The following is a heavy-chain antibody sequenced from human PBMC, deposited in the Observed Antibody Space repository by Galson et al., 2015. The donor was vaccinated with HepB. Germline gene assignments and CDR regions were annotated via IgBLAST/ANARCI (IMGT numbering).Heavy chain of an antibody. Sequence: SLRLSCAASGFTFGDYTMSWFRQAPGKGLEWVGFIRSKAYGGTTEHVASVKGRFTISRHDSKSIAYLQINSLKTEDTAVYYCAGDRKGGYGPFDYWGQGTLVTVSS. CDR3: AGDRKGGYGPFDY. CDR2: IRSKAYGGTT. CDR1: GFTFGDYT. V-gene: IGHV3-49*03. J-gene: IGHJ4*02. D-gene: IGHD5-12*01.